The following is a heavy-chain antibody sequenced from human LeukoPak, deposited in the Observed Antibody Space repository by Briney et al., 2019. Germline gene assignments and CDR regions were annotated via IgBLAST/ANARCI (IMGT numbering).Heavy chain of an antibody. V-gene: IGHV1-2*06. CDR2: INPNSGGT. J-gene: IGHJ4*02. Sequence: ASVKVSCKASGYTFTGYYMHWVRQAPGQGLEWMGRINPNSGGTNYAQKFQGRVTMTRDTSISTAYMELSRLRSDDTAVYYCARETTAYYYDSSGYPDFDYWGQGTLVTVSS. CDR1: GYTFTGYY. CDR3: ARETTAYYYDSSGYPDFDY. D-gene: IGHD3-22*01.